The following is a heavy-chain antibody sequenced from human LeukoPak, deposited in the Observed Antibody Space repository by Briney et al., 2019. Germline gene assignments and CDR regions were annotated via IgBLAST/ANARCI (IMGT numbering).Heavy chain of an antibody. CDR3: ARDIAAAGIRGYYYYMDV. Sequence: SVKVSCKASGGTFSSYAISWVRQAPGQGLEWMGGIIPIFGTANYAQKFQGRVTITADESTSTAYMELSSLRSEDTAVYYCARDIAAAGIRGYYYYMDVWGKGTTVTVSS. D-gene: IGHD6-13*01. V-gene: IGHV1-69*13. CDR2: IIPIFGTA. CDR1: GGTFSSYA. J-gene: IGHJ6*03.